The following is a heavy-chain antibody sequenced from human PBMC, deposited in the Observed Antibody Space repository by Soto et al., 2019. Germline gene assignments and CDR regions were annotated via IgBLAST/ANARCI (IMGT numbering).Heavy chain of an antibody. J-gene: IGHJ4*02. CDR3: ARFGSGNPFEDY. D-gene: IGHD3-10*01. Sequence: EVQLLESGGGLVQPGGSLRLSCAASGFTFSSYAMSWVRQAPGKGLEWVSAISGSGGSTYYADSVKGRFTISRDNSKNTLYLQMNSLRAEDTAVYYCARFGSGNPFEDYWGQGTLVTGSS. CDR1: GFTFSSYA. V-gene: IGHV3-23*01. CDR2: ISGSGGST.